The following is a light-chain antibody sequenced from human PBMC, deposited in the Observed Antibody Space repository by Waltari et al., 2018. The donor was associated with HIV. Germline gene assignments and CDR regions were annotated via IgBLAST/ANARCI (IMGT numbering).Light chain of an antibody. Sequence: IVLTQSPGTLSLSPGDRATLSCRASQSVNSRYLAWYQQKPGQAPRLLIYGASSRATGIPDRFSGSGSVTDFTLTISRLEPEDFVLYYCQQYGSSTLTFGGGTKVEIK. CDR3: QQYGSSTLT. CDR2: GAS. J-gene: IGKJ4*01. CDR1: QSVNSRY. V-gene: IGKV3-20*01.